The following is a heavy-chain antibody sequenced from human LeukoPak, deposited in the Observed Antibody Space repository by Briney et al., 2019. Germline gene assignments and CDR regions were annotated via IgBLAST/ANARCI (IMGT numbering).Heavy chain of an antibody. CDR1: GFTFSSYW. CDR2: IKQDGSEK. J-gene: IGHJ4*02. CDR3: TKDILPGGLDS. V-gene: IGHV3-7*03. D-gene: IGHD3-10*01. Sequence: PGGSLRLSCAASGFTFSSYWMSWVRQAPGKGLEWVANIKQDGSEKYYVDSVKGRFTISRDNAKNSLFLQMNSLRPEDTALYYCTKDILPGGLDSWGQGTLVTVSS.